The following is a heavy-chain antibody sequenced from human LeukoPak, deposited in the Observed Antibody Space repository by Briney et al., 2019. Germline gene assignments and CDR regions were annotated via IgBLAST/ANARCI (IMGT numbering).Heavy chain of an antibody. CDR1: SGSISNGGYY. D-gene: IGHD3-10*01. CDR3: ARGTSRGGSGEFDP. Sequence: SETLSLTCTLSSGSISNGGYYWSWIRQHPGKGLEWIGYIYYSGSTYYNPSLKSRVTISVDTSKNQFSLKLSLGTADDTVVHYCARGTSRGGSGEFDPWGQGALVTVSS. V-gene: IGHV4-31*03. CDR2: IYYSGST. J-gene: IGHJ5*02.